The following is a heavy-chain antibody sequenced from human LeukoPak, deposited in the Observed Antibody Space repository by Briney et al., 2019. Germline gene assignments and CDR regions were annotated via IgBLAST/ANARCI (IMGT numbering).Heavy chain of an antibody. V-gene: IGHV4-34*01. D-gene: IGHD3-22*01. CDR1: GFTFSSYW. CDR2: INHSGST. Sequence: GSLRLSCAASGFTFSSYWMSWIRQPPGKGLEWIGEINHSGSTNYNPSLKSRVTISVDTSKNQFSLKLSSVTAADTAVYYCARGQGGYDSSGYPFDYWGQGTLVTVSS. CDR3: ARGQGGYDSSGYPFDY. J-gene: IGHJ4*02.